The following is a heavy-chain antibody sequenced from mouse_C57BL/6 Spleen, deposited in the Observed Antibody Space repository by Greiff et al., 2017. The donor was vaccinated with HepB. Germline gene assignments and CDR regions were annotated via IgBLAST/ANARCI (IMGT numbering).Heavy chain of an antibody. V-gene: IGHV1-18*01. D-gene: IGHD1-1*02. CDR3: ARGGGPSWFAY. CDR2: INPNNGGT. CDR1: GYTFTDYN. J-gene: IGHJ3*01. Sequence: EVQLQQSGPELVKPGASVKIPCKASGYTFTDYNMDWVKQSHGKSLERIGDINPNNGGTNYNQKFKGKATLTVDKSSSTAYMELRSLTSEDTAVYYCARGGGPSWFAYWGQGTLVTVSA.